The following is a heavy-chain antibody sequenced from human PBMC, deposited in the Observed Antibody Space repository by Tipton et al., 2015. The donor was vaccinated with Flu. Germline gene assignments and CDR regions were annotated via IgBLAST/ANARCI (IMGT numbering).Heavy chain of an antibody. CDR3: ARGYYDSSVPFDY. D-gene: IGHD3-22*01. J-gene: IGHJ4*02. Sequence: TLSLTCAVYGGSFSGYYWSWIRQPPGKGLEWIGEINHSGSTNYNPSLKSRVTISVDTSKNQFSLKLSSVTAADTAVYYCARGYYDSSVPFDYWGQGTLVTVSS. CDR2: INHSGST. CDR1: GGSFSGYY. V-gene: IGHV4-34*01.